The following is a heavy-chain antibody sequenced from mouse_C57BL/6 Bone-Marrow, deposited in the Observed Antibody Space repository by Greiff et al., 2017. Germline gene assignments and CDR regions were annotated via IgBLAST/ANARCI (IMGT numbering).Heavy chain of an antibody. CDR1: GYTFTSYW. CDR3: ANCCWDVGYFDV. D-gene: IGHD4-1*01. CDR2: IYPGSGST. J-gene: IGHJ1*01. V-gene: IGHV1-55*01. Sequence: VQLHQPGAELVKPGASVKMSCKASGYTFTSYWITWVKQRPGQGLEWIGDIYPGSGSTNYNEKFKSKATLTVDTSSSTAYMQLSSLTSQHAAFYYCANCCWDVGYFDVCRPRTTVPVSS.